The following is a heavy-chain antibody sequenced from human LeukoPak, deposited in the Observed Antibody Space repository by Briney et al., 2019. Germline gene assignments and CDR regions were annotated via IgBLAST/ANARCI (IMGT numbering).Heavy chain of an antibody. CDR1: GYTFTSHD. CDR2: MSPNSGDT. CDR3: AKHIVVVPDAFDI. V-gene: IGHV1-8*01. J-gene: IGHJ3*02. D-gene: IGHD2-21*01. Sequence: ASVKVSCKASGYTFTSHDFNWVRQATGQRPEWMGWMSPNSGDTGYAQKFQDRVTMTRNTSISTAYMELSSLRSDDTAVYYCAKHIVVVPDAFDIWGQGTMVTVSS.